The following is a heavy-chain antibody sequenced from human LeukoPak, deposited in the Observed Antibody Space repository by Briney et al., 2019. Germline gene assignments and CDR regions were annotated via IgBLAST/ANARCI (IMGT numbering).Heavy chain of an antibody. D-gene: IGHD6-13*01. CDR1: GFTFSSSS. J-gene: IGHJ5*02. V-gene: IGHV1-58*01. CDR2: IGVDSGST. CDR3: AAERYSDSCCWFDP. Sequence: ASVKVSCKASGFTFSSSSVQWVRQARGQHLEWIGWIGVDSGSTSYAQEFQERVTITRDMSTTTAYLELSSLRPEDTAVYYCAAERYSDSCCWFDPWGQGTLVTVSS.